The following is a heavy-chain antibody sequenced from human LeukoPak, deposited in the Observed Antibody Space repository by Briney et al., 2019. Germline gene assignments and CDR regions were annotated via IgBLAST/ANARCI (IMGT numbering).Heavy chain of an antibody. CDR2: INWNSDSI. V-gene: IGHV3-9*01. Sequence: GGSLRLSCAVSGFTFDDYAMHWVRQVPGKGLEWVSGINWNSDSIGYADSVKGRFTTSRDNAKNSLYLQMNSLRAENTAFYYCAINGGGDSGYGNFDYWGQGTLVTVSS. D-gene: IGHD5-12*01. CDR3: AINGGGDSGYGNFDY. CDR1: GFTFDDYA. J-gene: IGHJ4*02.